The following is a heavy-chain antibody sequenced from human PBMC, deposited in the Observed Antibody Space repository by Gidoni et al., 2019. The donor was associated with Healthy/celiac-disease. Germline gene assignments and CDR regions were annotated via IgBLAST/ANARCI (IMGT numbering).Heavy chain of an antibody. CDR3: ARDRYYGSNWFDP. D-gene: IGHD3-10*01. CDR1: GGSFSGYY. CDR2: INHSGST. V-gene: IGHV4-34*01. Sequence: QVQLQQWGAGLLTPSETLSLTCPVSGGSFSGYYWSWIRQPPGKGLEWIGEINHSGSTNYNPSLKSRVTISVDTSKNQFSLKLSSVTAADTAVYYCARDRYYGSNWFDPWGQGTLVTVSS. J-gene: IGHJ5*02.